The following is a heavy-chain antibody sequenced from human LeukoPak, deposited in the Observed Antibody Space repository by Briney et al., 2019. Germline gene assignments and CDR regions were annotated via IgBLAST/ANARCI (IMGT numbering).Heavy chain of an antibody. V-gene: IGHV3-11*01. CDR3: ATGQQLETYYYYYGMDV. CDR1: GFTFSDYY. Sequence: PGGSLRLSCAASGFTFSDYYMSWIRQAPGKGLEWVSYISSSGNTIYYADSVKGRFTISRDNAKNSLYLQMNSLRAEDTAVYYCATGQQLETYYYYYGMDVWGQGTTVTVSS. J-gene: IGHJ6*02. D-gene: IGHD6-13*01. CDR2: ISSSGNTI.